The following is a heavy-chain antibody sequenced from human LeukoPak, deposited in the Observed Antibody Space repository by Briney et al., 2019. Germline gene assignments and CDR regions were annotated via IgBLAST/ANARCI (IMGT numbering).Heavy chain of an antibody. Sequence: NPSETLSLTCTVSGGSISSGGYYWSWIRRPPGKGLEWIGYIYYSGSTYYNPSLKSRVTISVDRSKNQFSLKLSSVTAADTAVYYCARVLGQTTPTFIRYWGQGTLVTVSS. CDR2: IYYSGST. V-gene: IGHV4-30-2*01. D-gene: IGHD4-17*01. CDR3: ARVLGQTTPTFIRY. J-gene: IGHJ4*02. CDR1: GGSISSGGYY.